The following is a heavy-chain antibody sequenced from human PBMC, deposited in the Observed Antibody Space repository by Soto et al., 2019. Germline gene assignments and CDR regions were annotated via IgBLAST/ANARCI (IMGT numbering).Heavy chain of an antibody. J-gene: IGHJ4*02. Sequence: ASETLSLTCTVSGGSVSSGSYYWSWIRQPPGKGLEWIGYIYSSGSTNYNPSLKSRVTISVDTSKNQFSLKLSSVTAADTAVYYCARGLTTVTTIDYWGQGTLVSVSS. CDR1: GGSVSSGSYY. CDR2: IYSSGST. D-gene: IGHD4-17*01. V-gene: IGHV4-61*01. CDR3: ARGLTTVTTIDY.